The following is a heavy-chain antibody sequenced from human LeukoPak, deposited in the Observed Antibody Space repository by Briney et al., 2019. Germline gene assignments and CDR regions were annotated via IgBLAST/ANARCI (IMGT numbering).Heavy chain of an antibody. D-gene: IGHD3-22*01. V-gene: IGHV1-18*01. J-gene: IGHJ4*02. CDR3: ARGSGSDYDSSGYYLD. CDR2: ISPYNGDA. Sequence: ASVKVSCKTSGYTFSSNGDNWVRQAPGQGLEWMGYISPYNGDADYAQKSQGRVTMTTDTSTSTAHMELRGLRSDDTAVYYCARGSGSDYDSSGYYLDWGQGTLVTVSS. CDR1: GYTFSSNG.